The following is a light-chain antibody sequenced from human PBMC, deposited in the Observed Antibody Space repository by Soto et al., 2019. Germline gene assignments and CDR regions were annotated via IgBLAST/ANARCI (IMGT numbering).Light chain of an antibody. J-gene: IGKJ4*01. CDR1: QGISSY. CDR3: QQLNSYPLALN. Sequence: DIQLTQSPSFLSASVGDRVTITCRASQGISSYLAWYQQKPGKAPKLLIYAASTFQNGVPSRFSGSGSGTEFTLTISSLQPEDFATYYCQQLNSYPLALNFGGGTKVEIK. CDR2: AAS. V-gene: IGKV1-9*01.